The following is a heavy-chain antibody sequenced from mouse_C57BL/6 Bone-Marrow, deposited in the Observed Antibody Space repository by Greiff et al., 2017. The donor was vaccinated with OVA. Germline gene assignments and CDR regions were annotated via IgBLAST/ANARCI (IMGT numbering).Heavy chain of an antibody. J-gene: IGHJ3*01. Sequence: DVHLVESGGDLVKPGGSLKLSCAASGFTFSSYGMSWVRQTPDKRLEWVATISSGGSYTYYPDSVKGRFTIYRDNTKNTMYLQMSSLKSEDTDLYYCAREGLEQGYWGQGTLVTVSA. CDR1: GFTFSSYG. D-gene: IGHD3-3*01. V-gene: IGHV5-6*01. CDR2: ISSGGSYT. CDR3: AREGLEQGY.